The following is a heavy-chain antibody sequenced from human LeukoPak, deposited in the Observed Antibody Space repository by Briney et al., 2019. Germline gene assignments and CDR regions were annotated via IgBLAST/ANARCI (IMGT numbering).Heavy chain of an antibody. CDR2: ISSSSSYI. J-gene: IGHJ6*03. CDR1: GFTFSSYS. Sequence: PGGSLRLSCAASGFTFSSYSMNWVRQAPGKGLEWVSSISSSSSYIYYADSVKGRFTISRDNAKNSLYLQMNSLRAEDTAVYYCAREGGGTTVSPWYYYYYMDVWDKGTTVTVSS. CDR3: AREGGGTTVSPWYYYYYMDV. V-gene: IGHV3-21*01. D-gene: IGHD4-17*01.